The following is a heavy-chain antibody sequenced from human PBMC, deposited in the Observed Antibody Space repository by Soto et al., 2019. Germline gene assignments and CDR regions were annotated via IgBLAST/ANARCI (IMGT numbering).Heavy chain of an antibody. CDR1: GFIFSGSA. V-gene: IGHV3-73*01. D-gene: IGHD3-22*01. CDR2: IKNKANSYAT. CDR3: TRLGNYEGF. Sequence: GGSLRLSCAASGFIFSGSAMEWVRQASGKGPEWVGHIKNKANSYATEYAASVKGRFIISRDESKNTAYLQMNSLQAEDTAVYYCTRLGNYEGFWGQGTLVTVSS. J-gene: IGHJ4*02.